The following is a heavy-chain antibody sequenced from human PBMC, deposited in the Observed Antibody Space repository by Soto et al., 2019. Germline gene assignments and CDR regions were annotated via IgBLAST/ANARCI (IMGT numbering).Heavy chain of an antibody. Sequence: LRLSCAASGLTFDTYWMNWVRQAPGKGPEWLSGINSDGTISSYADSVKGRFTISRDNARNTLSLQMNSLRADDTAVYYCARLSGDHSAFFSYGMDAWGQGTTVTVSS. V-gene: IGHV3-74*01. D-gene: IGHD2-21*01. CDR1: GLTFDTYW. J-gene: IGHJ6*02. CDR2: INSDGTIS. CDR3: ARLSGDHSAFFSYGMDA.